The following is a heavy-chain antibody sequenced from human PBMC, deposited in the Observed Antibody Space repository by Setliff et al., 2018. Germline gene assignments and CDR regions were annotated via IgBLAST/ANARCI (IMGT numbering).Heavy chain of an antibody. D-gene: IGHD3-22*01. CDR2: IYYSGST. J-gene: IGHJ5*02. CDR1: GGSISSSSYS. Sequence: PSETLSLPCTVSGGSISSSSYSWGWIRQPPGKGLEWIGSIYYSGSTYYNPSLKSRVTISVDTSKKQFSLTLSSGTAADTAVYYCARGPYNNYDRSGYGFTNWFDPWGQGILVTVSS. CDR3: ARGPYNNYDRSGYGFTNWFDP. V-gene: IGHV4-39*07.